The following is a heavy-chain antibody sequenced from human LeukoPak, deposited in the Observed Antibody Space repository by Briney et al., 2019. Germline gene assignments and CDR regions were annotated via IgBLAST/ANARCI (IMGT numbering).Heavy chain of an antibody. V-gene: IGHV4-34*01. CDR2: INHSGST. J-gene: IGHJ4*02. Sequence: SETLSLTCAVYGGSFSGYYWSWIRQPPGKGLEWIGEINHSGSTNYNPSLKSRVTISVDTSKNQFSLKLSSVTAADTAAYYCARAGDSSSWYYFDYWGQGTLVTVSS. CDR1: GGSFSGYY. CDR3: ARAGDSSSWYYFDY. D-gene: IGHD6-13*01.